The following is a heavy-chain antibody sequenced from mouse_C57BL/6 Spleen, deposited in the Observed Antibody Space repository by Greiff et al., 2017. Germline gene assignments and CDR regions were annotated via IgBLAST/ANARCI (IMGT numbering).Heavy chain of an antibody. CDR1: GYTFTSYW. J-gene: IGHJ2*01. CDR3: ARGNYDYDGAY. CDR2: IDPSDSYT. Sequence: QVQLQQPGAELVKPGASVKLSCKASGYTFTSYWMQWVKQRPGQGLEWIGEIDPSDSYTNYNQKFKGKATLTVDTSSSTAYMQLSSLTSEDSAVYYCARGNYDYDGAYWGQGTTLTVSS. D-gene: IGHD2-4*01. V-gene: IGHV1-50*01.